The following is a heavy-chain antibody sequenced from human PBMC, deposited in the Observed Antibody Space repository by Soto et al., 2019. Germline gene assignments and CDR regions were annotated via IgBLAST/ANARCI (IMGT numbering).Heavy chain of an antibody. Sequence: GGSLRLSCAASGFTFSSYSMNWVRQAPGKGLEWVSSISSSSSYIYYADSVKGRFTISRDNAKNSLYLQMNSLRAEDTAVYYCARRIPSRDGYNGWGQGTLVTVSS. CDR2: ISSSSSYI. V-gene: IGHV3-21*01. CDR3: ARRIPSRDGYNG. D-gene: IGHD5-12*01. CDR1: GFTFSSYS. J-gene: IGHJ4*02.